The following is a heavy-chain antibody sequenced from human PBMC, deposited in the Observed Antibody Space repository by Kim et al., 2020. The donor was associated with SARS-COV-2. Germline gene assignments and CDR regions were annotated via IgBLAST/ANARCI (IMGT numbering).Heavy chain of an antibody. D-gene: IGHD1-7*01. CDR1: GFTFSSYW. Sequence: GGSLRLSCAASGFTFSSYWMSWVRQAPGKGLEWVANIKQDGSEKYYVDSVKGRFTISRDNAKNSLYLQMNSLRAEDTAVYYCARDLHGDNWNYKEAFDIWGQGTMVTVSS. J-gene: IGHJ3*02. CDR3: ARDLHGDNWNYKEAFDI. V-gene: IGHV3-7*01. CDR2: IKQDGSEK.